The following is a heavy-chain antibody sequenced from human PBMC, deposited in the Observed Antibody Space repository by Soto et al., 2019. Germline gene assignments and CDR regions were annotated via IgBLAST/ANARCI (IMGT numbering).Heavy chain of an antibody. CDR2: ISYDGSNK. CDR1: GFTFSSYG. J-gene: IGHJ4*02. Sequence: GGSLRLSCAASGFTFSSYGMHWVRQAPGKGLEWVAVISYDGSNKYYADSVKGRFTISRDNSKNTLYLQMNSLRAEDTAVYYCAKDRGITMVRGVISGLFDYWGQGTLVTVS. CDR3: AKDRGITMVRGVISGLFDY. V-gene: IGHV3-30*18. D-gene: IGHD3-10*01.